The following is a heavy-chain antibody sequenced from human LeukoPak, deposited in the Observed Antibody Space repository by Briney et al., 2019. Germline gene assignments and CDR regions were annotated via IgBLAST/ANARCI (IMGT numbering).Heavy chain of an antibody. D-gene: IGHD3-3*01. CDR2: INPSGGST. CDR1: GYTFTNYD. J-gene: IGHJ4*02. V-gene: IGHV1-46*01. Sequence: EASVKVSCKASGYTFTNYDIHWVRQAPGQGLEWMGIINPSGGSTSYAQKFQGRVTMTRDTSTSTVYMELGSLRSEDTAVYYCASGEAYYDFWSGYKAFDYWGQGTLVTVSS. CDR3: ASGEAYYDFWSGYKAFDY.